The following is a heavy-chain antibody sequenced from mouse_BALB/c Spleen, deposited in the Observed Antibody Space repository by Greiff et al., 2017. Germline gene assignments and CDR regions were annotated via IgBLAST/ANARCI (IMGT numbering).Heavy chain of an antibody. J-gene: IGHJ4*01. V-gene: IGHV5-9-3*01. CDR1: GFTFSSYA. CDR3: ARHRDYEDAMDY. D-gene: IGHD2-4*01. CDR2: ISSGGSYT. Sequence: EVNVVESGGGLVKPGGSLKLSCAASGFTFSSYAMSWVRQTPEKRLEWVATISSGGSYTYYPDSVKGRFTISRDNAKNTLYLQMSSLRSEDTAMYYCARHRDYEDAMDYWGQGTSVTVSS.